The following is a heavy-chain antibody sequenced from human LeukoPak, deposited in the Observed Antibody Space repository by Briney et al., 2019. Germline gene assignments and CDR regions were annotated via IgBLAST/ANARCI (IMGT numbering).Heavy chain of an antibody. J-gene: IGHJ5*02. Sequence: SETLSLTCAVSSVSIFSSNWGSWVRQPPGKGLEWIGQIFHSGSTSYSPSLKSRVTISVDKSKNQFSLKLSSVTAADTAVYYCARGQLHCSGGSCYVGWFDPWGQGTLVTVSS. CDR1: SVSIFSSNW. CDR2: IFHSGST. D-gene: IGHD2-15*01. V-gene: IGHV4-4*02. CDR3: ARGQLHCSGGSCYVGWFDP.